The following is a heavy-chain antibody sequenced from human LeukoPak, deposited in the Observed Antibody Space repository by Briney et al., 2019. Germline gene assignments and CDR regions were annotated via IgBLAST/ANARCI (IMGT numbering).Heavy chain of an antibody. J-gene: IGHJ4*02. CDR2: IIPLFGSS. Sequence: SVKVSCKASGGTYSYFAINWVRQAPGQGLEWMGGIIPLFGSSNYTHNLKGRVTFTADKSTNTVYMHLSSLRFEDTAVYYCARDHSSSCQLLDYWGQGTLVTISS. CDR3: ARDHSSSCQLLDY. V-gene: IGHV1-69*06. D-gene: IGHD6-13*01. CDR1: GGTYSYFA.